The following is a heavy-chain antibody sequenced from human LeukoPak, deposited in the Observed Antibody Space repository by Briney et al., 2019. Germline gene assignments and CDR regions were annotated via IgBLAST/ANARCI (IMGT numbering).Heavy chain of an antibody. V-gene: IGHV3-43D*04. CDR3: AKSGHSYVSYYGMDV. CDR1: GFTFDDYA. Sequence: GGSLRLSCAASGFTFDDYAMHWVRQAPGKGLEWVSLISWDGGSTYYADSVKGRFTISRDNSKNSLYLQMNSLRAEDTALYYCAKSGHSYVSYYGMDVWGKGTTVTVSS. D-gene: IGHD5-18*01. J-gene: IGHJ6*04. CDR2: ISWDGGST.